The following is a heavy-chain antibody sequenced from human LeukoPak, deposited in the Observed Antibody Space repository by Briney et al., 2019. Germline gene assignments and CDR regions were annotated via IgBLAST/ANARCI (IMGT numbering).Heavy chain of an antibody. J-gene: IGHJ4*02. Sequence: PGGSLRLSCAASGFTFSSYGMHWVRQAPGKGLEWVAVIWYDGSNKYYADSVKGRFTISRDNPKNTLYLQMNSLRAEDTAVYYCARDHHYYDSSGTFDYWGQGTLVTVSS. CDR2: IWYDGSNK. CDR3: ARDHHYYDSSGTFDY. D-gene: IGHD3-22*01. V-gene: IGHV3-33*01. CDR1: GFTFSSYG.